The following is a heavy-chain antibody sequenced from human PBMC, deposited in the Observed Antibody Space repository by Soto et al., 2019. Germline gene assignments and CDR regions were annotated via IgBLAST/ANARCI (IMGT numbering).Heavy chain of an antibody. D-gene: IGHD2-2*01. V-gene: IGHV3-33*01. J-gene: IGHJ6*02. CDR2: IWYVGSNK. Sequence: QVQLVESGGGVVQPGRSLRLSCAASGFIFSSYGMHWVRQAPGKGLEWVAVIWYVGSNKYYADSVKGRFTISRDNSKNTLYLQMNSLRAEDTAVYYCARGYCSSTSCSPYYGMDVWGQGTTVTVSS. CDR1: GFIFSSYG. CDR3: ARGYCSSTSCSPYYGMDV.